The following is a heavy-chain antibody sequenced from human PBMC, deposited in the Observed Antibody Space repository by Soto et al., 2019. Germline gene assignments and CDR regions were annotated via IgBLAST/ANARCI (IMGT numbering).Heavy chain of an antibody. D-gene: IGHD3-3*01. CDR3: AKVRRYDFWSGYAKYYGMDV. Sequence: PGGSLRLSCAASGFTFSSYAMSWVRQAPGKGLEWVSAISGSGGSTYYADSVKGRFTISRDNSKNTLYLQMNSLRAEDTAVYYCAKVRRYDFWSGYAKYYGMDVWGQGTTVTVYS. J-gene: IGHJ6*02. CDR2: ISGSGGST. V-gene: IGHV3-23*01. CDR1: GFTFSSYA.